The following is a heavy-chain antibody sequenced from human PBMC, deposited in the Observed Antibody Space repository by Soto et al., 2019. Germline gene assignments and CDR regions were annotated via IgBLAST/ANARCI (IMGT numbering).Heavy chain of an antibody. CDR3: ARHRDTIFGSAFDI. CDR2: INHSGST. V-gene: IGHV4-34*01. D-gene: IGHD3-3*01. Sequence: SETLSLTCAVYGGSFSGYYWSWIRQPPGKGLEWIGEINHSGSTNYNPSLKSRVTISVDTSKNQFSLKLSSVTAADTTVYYCARHRDTIFGSAFDIWGQGTMVTVSS. J-gene: IGHJ3*02. CDR1: GGSFSGYY.